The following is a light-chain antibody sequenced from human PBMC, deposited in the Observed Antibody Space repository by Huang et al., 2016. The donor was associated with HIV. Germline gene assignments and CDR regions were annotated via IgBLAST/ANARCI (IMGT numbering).Light chain of an antibody. CDR3: MQTSETPLT. J-gene: IGKJ4*01. CDR2: LAS. V-gene: IGKV2-28*01. CDR1: QSLLHSDGYTY. Sequence: IVMTQSPLSLPVTLGGPASISCKSSQSLLHSDGYTYLDWYLQKPGQSPQLLVYLASNRAPGVPDRFSGSGSGTDFTLKISRVEAEDVGVYYCMQTSETPLTFGGGTKVDIK.